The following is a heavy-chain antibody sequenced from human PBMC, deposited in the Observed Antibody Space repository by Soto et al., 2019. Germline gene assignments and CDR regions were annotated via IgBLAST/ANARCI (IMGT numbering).Heavy chain of an antibody. CDR1: GGTFRSYS. J-gene: IGHJ6*02. V-gene: IGHV1-69*13. Sequence: GASVKVSCKASGGTFRSYSISWVRQAPGQGLEWMGGIFPIFDITNYAQKFQGRVTITADESTSTAYMELSSLGSDDTAVYYCARPDEGGYSSNHHYYYALDVWGQGTTVTVS. CDR3: ARPDEGGYSSNHHYYYALDV. CDR2: IFPIFDIT. D-gene: IGHD3-22*01.